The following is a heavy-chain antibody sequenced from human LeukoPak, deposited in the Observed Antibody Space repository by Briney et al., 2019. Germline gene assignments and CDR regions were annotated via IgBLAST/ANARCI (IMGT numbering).Heavy chain of an antibody. J-gene: IGHJ4*02. Sequence: ASVKVSCKVSGYTLTELSMHWVRQAPGKGLEWMGGFDPEDGETIYAQKFQGRVTMTEDTSTDTAYMELSSLRSEDTAVYYCARGPYSGTYYGYFDYWGQGTLVTVSS. CDR2: FDPEDGET. CDR3: ARGPYSGTYYGYFDY. CDR1: GYTLTELS. V-gene: IGHV1-24*01. D-gene: IGHD1-26*01.